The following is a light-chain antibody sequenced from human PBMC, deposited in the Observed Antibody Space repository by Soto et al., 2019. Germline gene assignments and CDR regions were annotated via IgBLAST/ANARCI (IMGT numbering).Light chain of an antibody. J-gene: IGKJ2*01. CDR2: KAS. V-gene: IGKV1-5*03. CDR1: QSISSW. CDR3: QQYNSYPHT. Sequence: DIQMTQSPSTLSASLGDRVIITCRASQSISSWLAWYQQKPGKAPKLLIYKASSLESGVPSRFSGSGSGTEFTLTISSLQPDDFATYYCQQYNSYPHTFGQGTKLEIK.